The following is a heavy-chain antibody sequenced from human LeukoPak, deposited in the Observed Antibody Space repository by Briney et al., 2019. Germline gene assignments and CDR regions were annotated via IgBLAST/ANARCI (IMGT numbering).Heavy chain of an antibody. CDR3: ARHYGP. Sequence: SETLSLTCTVSGGSISSYYWSWIRQPPGKGLEWIGSISYGGGTYCNPSLKSRVTISMDTSKNQFSLKLNSVTAADTAVYYCARHYGPWGQGTLVTVSS. J-gene: IGHJ4*02. CDR2: ISYGGGT. V-gene: IGHV4-59*05. CDR1: GGSISSYY. D-gene: IGHD3-16*01.